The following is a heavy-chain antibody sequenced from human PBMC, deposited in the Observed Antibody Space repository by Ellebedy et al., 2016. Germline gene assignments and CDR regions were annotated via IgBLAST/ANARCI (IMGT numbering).Heavy chain of an antibody. V-gene: IGHV4-34*01. Sequence: SETLSLXXAVYGGSFSGYYWSWIRQPPGKGLEWIGEINHSGSTNYNPSLKSRVTISVDTSKNQFSLKLSSVTAADTAVYYCARDPTVTFLHYGMDVWGQGTTVTVSS. CDR3: ARDPTVTFLHYGMDV. CDR1: GGSFSGYY. J-gene: IGHJ6*02. CDR2: INHSGST. D-gene: IGHD4-17*01.